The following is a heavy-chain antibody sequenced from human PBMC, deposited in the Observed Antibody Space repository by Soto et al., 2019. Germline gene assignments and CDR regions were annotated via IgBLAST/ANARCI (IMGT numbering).Heavy chain of an antibody. CDR3: AGDGRAYYYDSSGYYYGY. Sequence: PGGSLRLSCAASGFTFSSYGMHWVRQAPGKGLEWVAVIWYDGSNKYYADSVKGRFTISRDNSKNTLYLQMNSLRAEDTAVYYCAGDGRAYYYDSSGYYYGYWGQGALVTVSS. CDR2: IWYDGSNK. D-gene: IGHD3-22*01. CDR1: GFTFSSYG. V-gene: IGHV3-33*01. J-gene: IGHJ4*02.